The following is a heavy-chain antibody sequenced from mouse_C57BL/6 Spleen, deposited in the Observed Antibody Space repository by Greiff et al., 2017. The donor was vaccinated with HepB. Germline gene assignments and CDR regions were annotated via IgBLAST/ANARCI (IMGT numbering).Heavy chain of an antibody. Sequence: EVQLQQSVAELVRPGASVKLSCTASGFNIKNTYMHWVKQRPEQGLEWIGRIDPANGNTKYAPQFQGKATITADTSSNTAYLQLSSLTSEETAIYYCARSGYYGISSVAFWGQGTLVTVAA. D-gene: IGHD1-1*01. CDR3: ARSGYYGISSVAF. V-gene: IGHV14-3*01. CDR2: IDPANGNT. J-gene: IGHJ3*01. CDR1: GFNIKNTY.